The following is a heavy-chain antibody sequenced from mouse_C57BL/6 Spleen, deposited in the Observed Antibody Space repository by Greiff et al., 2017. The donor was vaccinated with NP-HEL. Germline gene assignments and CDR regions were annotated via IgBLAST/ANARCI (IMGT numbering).Heavy chain of an antibody. Sequence: DVQLVESGGGLVKPGGSLKLSCAASGFTFSSYTMSWVRQTPEKRLEWVATISGGGGNTYYPDSVKGRFTISRDNAKNTLYLQMSSLRSEDKALYYCARHEGVEGYADVWGAGTTVTIAS. D-gene: IGHD1-3*01. V-gene: IGHV5-9*01. CDR3: ARHEGVEGYADV. CDR2: ISGGGGNT. J-gene: IGHJ1*01. CDR1: GFTFSSYT.